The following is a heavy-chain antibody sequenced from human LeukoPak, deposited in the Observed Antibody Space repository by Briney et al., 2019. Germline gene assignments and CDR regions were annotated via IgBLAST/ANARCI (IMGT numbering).Heavy chain of an antibody. Sequence: PGGSLRLSCAASGFTFNSYGMHWVRQAPGKGLEWVAFIRYDGSNKYYADSVKGRFTISRDNSKNTLYLQMNSLRAEDTVVYYCAKDKVPAAKTLGYFDYWGQGTLVTVSS. CDR3: AKDKVPAAKTLGYFDY. D-gene: IGHD2-2*01. V-gene: IGHV3-30*02. CDR1: GFTFNSYG. CDR2: IRYDGSNK. J-gene: IGHJ4*02.